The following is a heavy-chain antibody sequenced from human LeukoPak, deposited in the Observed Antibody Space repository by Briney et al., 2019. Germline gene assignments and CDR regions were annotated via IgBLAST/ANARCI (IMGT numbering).Heavy chain of an antibody. CDR3: ARATGNSDHSPQEPIDLYFDL. CDR1: GGTFSSYA. Sequence: ASVKVSCKASGGTFSSYAISWVRQAPGQGLEWMGGIIPIFGAANYAQKFQGRVTITADESTSTAHMELRSLRSEDTAVYYCARATGNSDHSPQEPIDLYFDLWGRGTLVTVSS. CDR2: IIPIFGAA. V-gene: IGHV1-69*01. D-gene: IGHD4-23*01. J-gene: IGHJ2*01.